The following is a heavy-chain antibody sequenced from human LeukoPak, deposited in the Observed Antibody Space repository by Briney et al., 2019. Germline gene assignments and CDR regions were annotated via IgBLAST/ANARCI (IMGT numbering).Heavy chain of an antibody. V-gene: IGHV4-4*08. J-gene: IGHJ4*02. CDR1: GGSISSYY. CDR3: ARDRDGYNFRFDY. CDR2: IYTSVST. Sequence: SETLSLTCTVSGGSISSYYWSWIRQPPGKGLEWIGRIYTSVSTNYNPSLKSRVTISLDTSKNQFSLRLNSVTAADTAVYYCARDRDGYNFRFDYWGQGTLVTVSS. D-gene: IGHD5-24*01.